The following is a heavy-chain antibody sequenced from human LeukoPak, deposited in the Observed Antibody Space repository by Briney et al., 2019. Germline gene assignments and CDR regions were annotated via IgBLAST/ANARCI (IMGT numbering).Heavy chain of an antibody. Sequence: GSLRLSCAASGFTFSSYSMNWVRQAPGKGLEWVSYISSSSSTIYYADSVKGRFTISRDNAKNSLYLQMNSLRAEDTAVYYCARVSGSYGGPDAFDIWGQGTMVTVSS. CDR1: GFTFSSYS. J-gene: IGHJ3*02. D-gene: IGHD1-26*01. CDR3: ARVSGSYGGPDAFDI. CDR2: ISSSSSTI. V-gene: IGHV3-48*04.